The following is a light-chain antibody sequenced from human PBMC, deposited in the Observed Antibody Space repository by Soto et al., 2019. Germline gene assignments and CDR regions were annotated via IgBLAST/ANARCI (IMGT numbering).Light chain of an antibody. CDR3: QAHDSSISGYV. J-gene: IGLJ1*01. CDR1: SSNIGAGYD. V-gene: IGLV1-40*01. Sequence: QSVLTQPPSVSGAPGQRVTISCTGSSSNIGAGYDVHWYQQLPGTAPKLLIYGNSNRPSGVPDRFSGSKSGTSASLAITGLQAEDEADYYCQAHDSSISGYVFGTGTKLTVL. CDR2: GNS.